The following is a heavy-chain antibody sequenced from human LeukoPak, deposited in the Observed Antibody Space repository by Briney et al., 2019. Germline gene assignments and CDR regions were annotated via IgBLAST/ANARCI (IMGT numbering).Heavy chain of an antibody. D-gene: IGHD6-13*01. CDR3: AKDPQYSTSWSDY. Sequence: GGFLRLSCAASGFTFSSYAMSWVRQAPGKGLEWVSAISDSGGDTYYADSVKGRFTISRDNSKNTLYLQMSSLRVEDAAVYYCAKDPQYSTSWSDYWGQGTLVTVSS. CDR2: ISDSGGDT. CDR1: GFTFSSYA. V-gene: IGHV3-23*01. J-gene: IGHJ4*02.